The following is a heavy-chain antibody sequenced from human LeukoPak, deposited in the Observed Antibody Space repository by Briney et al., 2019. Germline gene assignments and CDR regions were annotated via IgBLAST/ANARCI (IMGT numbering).Heavy chain of an antibody. D-gene: IGHD3-22*01. J-gene: IGHJ6*02. V-gene: IGHV4-34*01. CDR2: INHGEST. CDR1: GGSFRGYF. Sequence: SETLSLTCVVYGGSFRGYFWSWIRQPPGKGVEWIGEINHGESTNYNPSLKSRATLSVDTSKNQFSLKLTSVTDAGTAVYYFATGYAYYYDTSGYYPSIYYGMDVWGQGTTVIVSS. CDR3: ATGYAYYYDTSGYYPSIYYGMDV.